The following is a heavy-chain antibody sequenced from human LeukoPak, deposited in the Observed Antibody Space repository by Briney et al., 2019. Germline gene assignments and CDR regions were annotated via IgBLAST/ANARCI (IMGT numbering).Heavy chain of an antibody. CDR3: AREKTTAVTPGGPFFDY. D-gene: IGHD4-23*01. J-gene: IGHJ4*02. Sequence: GGSLRLSCAASGFTFSDSYMTWVRQAPGKGVEWVAYISGSGHDINYSESAKGRFTISRDNAKNSLYLQMNSLRAEDTAMYYCAREKTTAVTPGGPFFDYWGQGTLVTVSS. CDR1: GFTFSDSY. CDR2: ISGSGHDI. V-gene: IGHV3-11*06.